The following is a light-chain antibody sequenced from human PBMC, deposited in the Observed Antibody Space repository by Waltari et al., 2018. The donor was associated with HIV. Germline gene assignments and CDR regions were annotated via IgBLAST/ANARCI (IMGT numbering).Light chain of an antibody. CDR1: SSNIGAGYD. CDR3: QSYDSSLSGSWV. Sequence: QSVLTQPPSVSGAPGQRVTFSCTGSSSNIGAGYDVHWYQQLPATAPKLLIYGNNNRPAGVPDWFSGSKSGTSASLAITGLQAEDEADYYCQSYDSSLSGSWVFGGGTKLTVL. J-gene: IGLJ3*02. V-gene: IGLV1-40*01. CDR2: GNN.